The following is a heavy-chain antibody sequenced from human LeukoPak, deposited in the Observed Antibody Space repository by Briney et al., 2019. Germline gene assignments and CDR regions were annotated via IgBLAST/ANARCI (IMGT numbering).Heavy chain of an antibody. V-gene: IGHV4-39*01. Sequence: PSETLSLTCSVYTASISDTTHFWGWIRQPPGKGLEWIGSVLHSGTTFYNPSLRTRASISVDTSTNQFSLTLTSVTAADAAVYYCARPESEGLPTAPFHYWGQGFLVAVSS. CDR3: ARPESEGLPTAPFHY. CDR2: VLHSGTT. CDR1: TASISDTTHF. J-gene: IGHJ4*02. D-gene: IGHD1-1*01.